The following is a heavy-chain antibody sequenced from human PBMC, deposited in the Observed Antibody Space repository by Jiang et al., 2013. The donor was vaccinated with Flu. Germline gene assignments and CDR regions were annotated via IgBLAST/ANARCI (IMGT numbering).Heavy chain of an antibody. CDR3: VREERRESFVFDS. J-gene: IGHJ4*02. V-gene: IGHV3-53*01. Sequence: PGGSRRDSPRAASGFAVSGSYMNWVNRQVPGRGLEWVSVMKNDGTTHYANFVRGRFTLSRDSSGNALSLQMNSLRVEDTAVYYCVREERRESFVFDSWGQGTVVIVSS. D-gene: IGHD3-16*02. CDR1: GFAVSGSY. CDR2: MKNDGTT.